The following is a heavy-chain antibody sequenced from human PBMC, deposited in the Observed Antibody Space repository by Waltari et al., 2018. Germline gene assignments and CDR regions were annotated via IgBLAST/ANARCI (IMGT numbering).Heavy chain of an antibody. CDR1: GFTLNSHW. J-gene: IGHJ6*02. D-gene: IGHD3-3*01. CDR3: TRRFFNYYWYGMDV. V-gene: IGHV3-7*03. CDR2: INQDGSAK. Sequence: EVQLVESGGGLVQPGGSLRISCAASGFTLNSHWMSWVRQAPGKGLGGVANINQDGSAKSYLASVRGRFTVSRDNTQSSLFLQMNSLTAEDTAVYYCTRRFFNYYWYGMDVWGQGTTVAVSS.